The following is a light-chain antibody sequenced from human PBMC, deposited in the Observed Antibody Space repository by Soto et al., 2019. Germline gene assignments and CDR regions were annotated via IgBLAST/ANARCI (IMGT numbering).Light chain of an antibody. V-gene: IGLV1-40*01. J-gene: IGLJ1*01. CDR3: QSYDNSLGVCYV. CDR1: SSNLGAGYD. CDR2: GNR. Sequence: QSVPTHPRSGSRTPGPRVTISGTGSSSNLGAGYDVHWYQLLPGTAPKLLIYGNRNRPSGVPDRFSGSKSGTSASLAITGLQAEDGADYYRQSYDNSLGVCYVFGTGSKVTVL.